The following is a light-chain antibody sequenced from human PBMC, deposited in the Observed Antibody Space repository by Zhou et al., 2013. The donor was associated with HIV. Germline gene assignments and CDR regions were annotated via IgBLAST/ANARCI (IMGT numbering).Light chain of an antibody. CDR3: QQSGSPPKT. V-gene: IGKV3-20*01. Sequence: EIVLTQSPATLSLSPGERATLSCRASQSVNTFLAWYQQKIGQAPRLLIYASTTRPAGIPDRFSGSASGTEFTLIIDRLEPEDFAVYYCQQSGSPPKTFGQGTKVEIK. J-gene: IGKJ1*01. CDR2: AST. CDR1: QSVNTF.